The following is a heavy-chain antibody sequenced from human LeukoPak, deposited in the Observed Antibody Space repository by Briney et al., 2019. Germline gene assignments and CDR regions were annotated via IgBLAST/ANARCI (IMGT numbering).Heavy chain of an antibody. CDR3: ARDRSSGWPGIFDY. CDR2: ISSCSSTI. Sequence: QPGGSLRLSCAASGFTFSSYSMNWVRQAPGKGLEWVSYISSCSSTIYYADSVKGRFTISRDNAKNSLYVQMNSLRAEDTAVYYCARDRSSGWPGIFDYWGQGTLVTVSS. V-gene: IGHV3-48*01. J-gene: IGHJ4*02. D-gene: IGHD6-19*01. CDR1: GFTFSSYS.